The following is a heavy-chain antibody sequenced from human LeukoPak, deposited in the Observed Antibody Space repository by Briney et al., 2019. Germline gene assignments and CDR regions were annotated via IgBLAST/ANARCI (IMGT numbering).Heavy chain of an antibody. D-gene: IGHD3-16*01. CDR2: IPYDGSNK. CDR3: ARGGGDY. V-gene: IGHV3-30-3*01. CDR1: GFTFSSYA. J-gene: IGHJ4*02. Sequence: GGPLRLSCAASGFTFSSYAMHWVRQAPGKGLEWVAVIPYDGSNKYYADSVKGRFTISRDNSKNTLYLQMNSLRAEDTAVYYCARGGGDYWGQGTLVTVSS.